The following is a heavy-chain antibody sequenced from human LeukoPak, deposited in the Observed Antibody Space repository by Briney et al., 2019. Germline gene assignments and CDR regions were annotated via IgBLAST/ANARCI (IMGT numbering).Heavy chain of an antibody. Sequence: GRSLRLSCAASGITFTNAWLTWVRQAPGKWLEWVGRVKTKGDGGAADYAAPVKGRFTISRDDSTKTLYLQMNSLKTEDTAVYYCTTDLMIYATNWAVSWFDPWGQGTLVTVSS. J-gene: IGHJ5*02. D-gene: IGHD2-8*01. CDR2: VKTKGDGGAA. CDR3: TTDLMIYATNWAVSWFDP. CDR1: GITFTNAW. V-gene: IGHV3-15*01.